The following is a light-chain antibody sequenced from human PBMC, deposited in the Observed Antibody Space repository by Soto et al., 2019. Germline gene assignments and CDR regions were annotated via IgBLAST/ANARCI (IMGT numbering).Light chain of an antibody. J-gene: IGKJ1*01. CDR2: KAS. V-gene: IGKV1-5*03. Sequence: DIQMTQSPSTLSASVGDRVTITCRASQSIGSWLAWYQQKPGKATKLLIYKASSLESGVTSRFSGSGSGTEFTLTISSLQPDDFASYYCQQYGSYSPWTFGQGTKVEIK. CDR1: QSIGSW. CDR3: QQYGSYSPWT.